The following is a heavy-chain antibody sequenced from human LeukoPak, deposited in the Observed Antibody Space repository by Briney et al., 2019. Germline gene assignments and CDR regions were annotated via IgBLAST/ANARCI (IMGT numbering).Heavy chain of an antibody. D-gene: IGHD2-2*01. Sequence: SETLSLTCTVSGGSISSGGYYWSWIRQPPGKGLEWIGYIYHSGSTYYNPSLKSRVTISVDRSKNQFSLKLSSVTAADTAVYYCARDLRSTVYAFDIWGQGTMVTVSS. CDR1: GGSISSGGYY. V-gene: IGHV4-30-2*01. CDR2: IYHSGST. CDR3: ARDLRSTVYAFDI. J-gene: IGHJ3*02.